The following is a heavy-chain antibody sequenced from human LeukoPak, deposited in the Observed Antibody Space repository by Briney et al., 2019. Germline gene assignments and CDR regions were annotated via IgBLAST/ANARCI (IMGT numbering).Heavy chain of an antibody. Sequence: GGSLRLSCAASGFTLSTYEMTWVRQAPGKGLEWVANIQHDGSERNYMESVKGRFTIARDNAKKSLYLQMNNLRAEDTAVYYCAAGSGWSSDYWGQGTLVTVSS. CDR2: IQHDGSER. V-gene: IGHV3-7*03. CDR1: GFTLSTYE. CDR3: AAGSGWSSDY. J-gene: IGHJ4*02. D-gene: IGHD6-19*01.